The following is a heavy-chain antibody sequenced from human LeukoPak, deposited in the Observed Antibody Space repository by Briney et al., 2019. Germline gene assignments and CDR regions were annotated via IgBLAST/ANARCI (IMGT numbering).Heavy chain of an antibody. CDR2: IYYSGST. D-gene: IGHD2-2*01. CDR3: ARHIVVVLAAMGWFDP. Sequence: SETLSLTCTVSGGSISSSSYYWGWIRQPPGKGLEWIGSIYYSGSTYYNPSLKSRVTISVDTSKNQFSLKLSSVTAADTAVYYCARHIVVVLAAMGWFDPWGQGTLVTVSS. V-gene: IGHV4-39*01. J-gene: IGHJ5*02. CDR1: GGSISSSSYY.